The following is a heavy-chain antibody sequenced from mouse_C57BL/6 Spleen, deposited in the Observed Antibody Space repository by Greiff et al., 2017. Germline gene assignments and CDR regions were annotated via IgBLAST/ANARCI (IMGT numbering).Heavy chain of an antibody. CDR3: TRGSNRYYAMDY. CDR2: ISSGGDYI. CDR1: GFTFSSYA. D-gene: IGHD2-5*01. Sequence: EVQLVESGEGLVKPGGSLKLSCAASGFTFSSYAMSWVRQTPEKRLEWVAYISSGGDYIYYADTVKGRFTISRDNARNTLYLQMSSLKSEDTAMYYCTRGSNRYYAMDYWGQGTSVTVSS. V-gene: IGHV5-9-1*02. J-gene: IGHJ4*01.